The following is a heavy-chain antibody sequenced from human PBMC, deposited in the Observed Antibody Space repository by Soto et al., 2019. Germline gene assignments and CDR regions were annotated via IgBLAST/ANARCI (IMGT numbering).Heavy chain of an antibody. Sequence: RHPYADSGFTVSTYAIGWVRQAPGKGLEWVSAISGSGGSTYYADSVKGRFTISRDNSKNTLYLQMNSLRAEDTAVYYCASLAMTTVTTYSFDYWGQGT. CDR1: GFTVSTYA. CDR3: ASLAMTTVTTYSFDY. CDR2: ISGSGGST. J-gene: IGHJ4*02. D-gene: IGHD4-17*01. V-gene: IGHV3-23*01.